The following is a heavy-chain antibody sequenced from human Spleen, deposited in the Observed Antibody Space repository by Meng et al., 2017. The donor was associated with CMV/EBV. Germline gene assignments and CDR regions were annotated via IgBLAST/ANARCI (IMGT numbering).Heavy chain of an antibody. CDR1: GFTFSNYR. CDR3: ARNLYWFDP. Sequence: GESLKISCAASGFTFSNYRMNWVRQAPGKGLEWVSSISSSGRYIFYADSAKGRFTISRDNAKNSLYLQMDSLRAEDTAVYYCARNLYWFDPWGQGTLVTVSS. J-gene: IGHJ5*02. V-gene: IGHV3-21*01. CDR2: ISSSGRYI. D-gene: IGHD2-8*01.